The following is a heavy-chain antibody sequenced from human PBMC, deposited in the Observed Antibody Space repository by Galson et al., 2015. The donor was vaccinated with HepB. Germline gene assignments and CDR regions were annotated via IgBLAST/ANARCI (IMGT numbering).Heavy chain of an antibody. D-gene: IGHD6-19*01. Sequence: SLRLSCAASGFTFRGYSMNWVRQAPGKGLEWISYISSTGSPIYYADSVKGRFTISRDNAKNSLYLQMNSLRDEDTAVYYCARFQDNGWNYFDYWGQGTLVTVSS. CDR1: GFTFRGYS. V-gene: IGHV3-48*02. J-gene: IGHJ4*02. CDR3: ARFQDNGWNYFDY. CDR2: ISSTGSPI.